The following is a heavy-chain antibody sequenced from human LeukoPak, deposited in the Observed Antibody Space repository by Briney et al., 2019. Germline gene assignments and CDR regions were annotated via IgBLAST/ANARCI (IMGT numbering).Heavy chain of an antibody. CDR1: GFTVSSNY. CDR2: IYSGGST. CDR3: AKGGQWELQSY. D-gene: IGHD1-26*01. J-gene: IGHJ4*02. Sequence: QTGGSLRLSCAASGFTVSSNYMSWVRQAPGKGLQWVSVIYSGGSTYYADSVKGRFTISRDNSKNTLYLQMNSLRAEDTAVYYCAKGGQWELQSYWGQGTLVTVSS. V-gene: IGHV3-66*01.